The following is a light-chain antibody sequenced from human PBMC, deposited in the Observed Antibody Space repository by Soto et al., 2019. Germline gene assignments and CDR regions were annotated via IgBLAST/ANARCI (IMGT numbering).Light chain of an antibody. CDR1: QSITSN. V-gene: IGKV3-15*01. Sequence: EIVMTQSPATLSVSPGERATLSCRASQSITSNVAWYQQKPGQAPRLLIYGASTRATGIPARFSGSGSGTEFTLTISSLQSEDFAVYYCQQRSNWQVTFGQGTRLENK. CDR3: QQRSNWQVT. J-gene: IGKJ5*01. CDR2: GAS.